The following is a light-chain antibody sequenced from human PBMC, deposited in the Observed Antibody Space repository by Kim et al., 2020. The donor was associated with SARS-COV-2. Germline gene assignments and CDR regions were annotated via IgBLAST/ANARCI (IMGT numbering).Light chain of an antibody. V-gene: IGLV3-1*01. CDR2: VNN. CDR3: QAWDSSTHNYV. CDR1: SLRDPN. Sequence: LGQTASITCQGDSLRDPNAAWYQQKPGQAPVLIMFVNNRRPSGIPERFSGSNSGNTATLTISGTQAMDEADYYCQAWDSSTHNYVFGAGTKVTVL. J-gene: IGLJ1*01.